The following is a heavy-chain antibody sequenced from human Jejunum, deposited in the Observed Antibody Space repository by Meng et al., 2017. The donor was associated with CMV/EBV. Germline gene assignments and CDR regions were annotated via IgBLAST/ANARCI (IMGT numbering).Heavy chain of an antibody. V-gene: IGHV7-4-1*02. CDR3: ERESPLDGYSLLDY. CDR1: DYSSTSSA. Sequence: QVQLVQRGSEQQQRVASVNVTGSHADYSSTSSALRCVRQAPGQGPDWMGSIGPNTGNPTYYQGFTVQLVFSLDTSASTGYLQMNSLRTDDTAVSYCERESPLDGYSLLDYWGQGTLVTVSS. CDR2: IGPNTGNP. J-gene: IGHJ4*02. D-gene: IGHD2-21*01.